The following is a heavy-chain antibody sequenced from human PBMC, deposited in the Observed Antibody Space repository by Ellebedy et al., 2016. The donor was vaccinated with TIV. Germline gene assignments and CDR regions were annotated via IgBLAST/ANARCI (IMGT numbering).Heavy chain of an antibody. CDR3: ARSGELDS. Sequence: PGGSLRLSCAASGFTFTSYSMNWVRQAPGKRLEWDSSISSTGYYIYYADSGKGRFTISRDDAMSSLFLQMNSLSADDTAVYYCARSGELDSWGQGTLVTVSS. J-gene: IGHJ4*02. CDR1: GFTFTSYS. V-gene: IGHV3-21*01. D-gene: IGHD1-26*01. CDR2: ISSTGYYI.